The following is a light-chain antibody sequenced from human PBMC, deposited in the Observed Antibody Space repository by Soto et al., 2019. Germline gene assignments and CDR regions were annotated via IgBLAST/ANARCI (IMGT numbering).Light chain of an antibody. J-gene: IGKJ2*01. Sequence: DIQMTQSPSTLSASVGDRVTITRRASQSISNWLAWYQQKPGKAPKLLIYGASSLESGVPSRFSGSGSGTEFTLTISSLQPDDFATYYCQQYNSYSLFFGQGTKLEIK. V-gene: IGKV1-5*01. CDR3: QQYNSYSLF. CDR2: GAS. CDR1: QSISNW.